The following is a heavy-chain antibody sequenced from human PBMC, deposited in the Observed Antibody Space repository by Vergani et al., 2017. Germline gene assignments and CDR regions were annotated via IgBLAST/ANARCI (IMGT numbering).Heavy chain of an antibody. Sequence: QVQLQQWGGGLLKPSETLSLTCVVNGGSFTSYHWTWIRQSPGKGLEWIGEINHSGSTNYNPSLKSRVTISVDTSKNQFSLKLSSVTAADTAVYYCARGGRMVRGVINWFDPWGQGTLVTVSS. CDR3: ARGGRMVRGVINWFDP. J-gene: IGHJ5*02. V-gene: IGHV4-34*01. D-gene: IGHD3-10*01. CDR2: INHSGST. CDR1: GGSFTSYH.